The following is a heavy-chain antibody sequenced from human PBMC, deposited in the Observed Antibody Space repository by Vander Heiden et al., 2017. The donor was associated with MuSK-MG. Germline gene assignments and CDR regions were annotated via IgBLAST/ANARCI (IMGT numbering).Heavy chain of an antibody. D-gene: IGHD3-10*01. V-gene: IGHV3-11*04. CDR3: ARDGRGTGFDY. CDR2: ISSSGTTI. J-gene: IGHJ4*02. Sequence: QVQVMESGGGLVTPGGSLRLSCAASGFTFTDYYMCWIRQAPGKGLECVSYISSSGTTIYYADSVKGRFTISRDNAKSSLYLQMHSLIVEDTAIYYCARDGRGTGFDYWGQGILVTVSS. CDR1: GFTFTDYY.